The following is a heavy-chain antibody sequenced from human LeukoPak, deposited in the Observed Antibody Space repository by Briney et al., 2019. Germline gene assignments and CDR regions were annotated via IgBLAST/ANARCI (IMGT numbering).Heavy chain of an antibody. CDR2: IYYSGST. J-gene: IGHJ2*01. D-gene: IGHD7-27*01. V-gene: IGHV4-59*01. CDR1: GGSISSYY. Sequence: SETLSLTCTVSGGSISSYYWSWIRQPPGKGLEWIGYIYYSGSTNYNPSLKSRVTTSVDTSKNQFSLKLSSVTAADTAVYYCARADWGFGNFDLWGRGTLVTVSS. CDR3: ARADWGFGNFDL.